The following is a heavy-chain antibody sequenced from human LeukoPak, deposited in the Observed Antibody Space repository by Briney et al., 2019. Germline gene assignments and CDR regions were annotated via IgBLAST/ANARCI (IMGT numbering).Heavy chain of an antibody. CDR1: GYTFTSYA. J-gene: IGHJ6*02. D-gene: IGHD5-18*01. V-gene: IGHV1-18*01. Sequence: ASVKVSCKASGYTFTSYAMHWVRQAPGQRLEWMGWISAYNGNTNYAQKLQGRVTMTTDTSTSTAYMELRSLRSDDTAVYYCARESLDTAMAMMWGYYYYGMDVWGQGTTVTVSS. CDR3: ARESLDTAMAMMWGYYYYGMDV. CDR2: ISAYNGNT.